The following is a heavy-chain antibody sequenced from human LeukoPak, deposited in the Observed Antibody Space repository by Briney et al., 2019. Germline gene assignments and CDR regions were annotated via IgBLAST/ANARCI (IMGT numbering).Heavy chain of an antibody. CDR3: ARARSSGWYRDY. Sequence: GGSLRLSCAASGFTFSSYSMNWVRQAPGKGLEWVSSISSSSYIYYSDSVKGRFTISRDNAENSLYLQMNSLRAEDTAVYYCARARSSGWYRDYWGQGTLVTVSS. CDR2: ISSSSYI. V-gene: IGHV3-21*01. CDR1: GFTFSSYS. J-gene: IGHJ4*02. D-gene: IGHD6-19*01.